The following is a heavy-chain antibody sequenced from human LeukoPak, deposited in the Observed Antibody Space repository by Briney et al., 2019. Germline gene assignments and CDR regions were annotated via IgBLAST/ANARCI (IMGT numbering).Heavy chain of an antibody. D-gene: IGHD2-2*01. CDR3: ARSYCSSTSCYSYGYYYMDV. CDR2: IIPIFGTA. V-gene: IGHV1-69*05. Sequence: SVKVSCKASGGTFSSYAISWVRQAPGHGLEWMGGIIPIFGTANYAQKFQGRVTITTDESTSTAYMELSSLRSEDTAVYYCARSYCSSTSCYSYGYYYMDVWGKGTTVTVSS. J-gene: IGHJ6*03. CDR1: GGTFSSYA.